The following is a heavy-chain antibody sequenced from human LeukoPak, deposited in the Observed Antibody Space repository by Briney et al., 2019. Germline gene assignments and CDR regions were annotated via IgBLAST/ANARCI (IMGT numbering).Heavy chain of an antibody. CDR1: GFTFSSYA. CDR2: ISGSGGST. V-gene: IGHV3-23*01. D-gene: IGHD3-22*01. CDR3: AKDLGYYDSSGNDY. Sequence: GGSLRLSCAASGFTFSSYAMSWVRQAPGKGLEWVSAISGSGGSTYYADSVKGRFTISRDNSKNTLYLQVNSLRAEDTAVYYCAKDLGYYDSSGNDYWGQGTLVTVSS. J-gene: IGHJ4*02.